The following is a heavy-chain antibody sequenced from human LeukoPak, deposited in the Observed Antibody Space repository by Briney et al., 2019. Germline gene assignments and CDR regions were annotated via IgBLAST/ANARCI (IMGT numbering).Heavy chain of an antibody. J-gene: IGHJ4*02. CDR2: ISANDGNT. CDR3: FLYGSGSYSFDY. D-gene: IGHD3-10*01. CDR1: GYTFTSYG. Sequence: ASVKVSCRASGYTFTSYGISWVRQAPGQGLEWMGWISANDGNTDYPQKLQGRVTMTTDTSTSTAYMELRSLRSDDTAVYYRFLYGSGSYSFDYWGQGTLVTVSS. V-gene: IGHV1-18*01.